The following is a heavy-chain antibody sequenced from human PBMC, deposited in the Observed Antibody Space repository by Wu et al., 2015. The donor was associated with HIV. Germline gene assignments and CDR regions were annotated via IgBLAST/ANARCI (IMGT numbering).Heavy chain of an antibody. V-gene: IGHV1-2*02. CDR1: GYTFTAYY. D-gene: IGHD3-10*01. CDR2: INPNSDVA. J-gene: IGHJ3*02. Sequence: VQSGAELKKPGASVKISCKTSGYTFTAYYIHWVRQAPGQGLEWMAWINPNSDVANFAEIFQGRVTMTRETAITTAYLELTGLTSDDTAVYYCVRGARGMPKGAFDIWGQGTLGHPSLQ. CDR3: VRGARGMPKGAFDI.